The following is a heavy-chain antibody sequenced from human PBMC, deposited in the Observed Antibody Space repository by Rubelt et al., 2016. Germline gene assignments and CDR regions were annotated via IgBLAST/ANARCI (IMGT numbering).Heavy chain of an antibody. CDR2: FDPEDGET. CDR3: ATRSLWFGEIDRYFDY. V-gene: IGHV1-24*01. D-gene: IGHD3-10*01. J-gene: IGHJ4*02. Sequence: QVQLVQSGAEVKKPGASVKVSCKVSGYTLTELSMHWVRQAPGKGLEWMGGFDPEDGETIYAQKFQGRVTMTEDTSTDTAYMELSSLRSEDTAGYYCATRSLWFGEIDRYFDYWGQGTLVTVSS. CDR1: GYTLTELS.